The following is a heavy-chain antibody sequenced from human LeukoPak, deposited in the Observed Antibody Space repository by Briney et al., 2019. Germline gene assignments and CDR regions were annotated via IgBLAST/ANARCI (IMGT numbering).Heavy chain of an antibody. CDR1: GFTFSNAW. CDR2: IKSKSDGGTT. Sequence: GGSLRLSCAASGFTFSNAWMSWVRQAPGKGLEWVGRIKSKSDGGTTDYAAPVKGRFTISRDDSRNTLYLQMNSLKTEDTAIYYCSTDLYCGGDCDPGAGGQGTLVTVSS. V-gene: IGHV3-15*01. CDR3: STDLYCGGDCDPGA. J-gene: IGHJ4*02. D-gene: IGHD2-21*02.